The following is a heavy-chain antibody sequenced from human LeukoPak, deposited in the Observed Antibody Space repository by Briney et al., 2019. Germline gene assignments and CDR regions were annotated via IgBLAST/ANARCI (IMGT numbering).Heavy chain of an antibody. J-gene: IGHJ5*02. V-gene: IGHV1-18*01. D-gene: IGHD3-10*01. CDR1: GYTFTSYG. CDR2: ISAYNGNT. Sequence: ASVKVSCKASGYTFTSYGISWVRQAPGQGLEWMGWISAYNGNTNYAQKLQGGVTMTTDTSTSTAYMELRSLRSDDTAVYYCARREWFGELSGFDPWGQGTLVTVSS. CDR3: ARREWFGELSGFDP.